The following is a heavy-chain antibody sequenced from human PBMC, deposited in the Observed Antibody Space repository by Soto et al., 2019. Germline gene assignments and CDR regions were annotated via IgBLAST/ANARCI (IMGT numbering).Heavy chain of an antibody. J-gene: IGHJ4*02. V-gene: IGHV4-34*01. CDR1: GGSFTGYY. CDR3: ARGQEGVVATH. Sequence: QVQLQQWGAGLLKPSETLSLTCAVNGGSFTGYYWSWVRQPPGKGLEWIGEIKDGGSTNYSPSLRSRVTLSADTSKKPFSLKVTSVTAADTAVYYCARGQEGVVATHWDQGTLVTVSS. CDR2: IKDGGST. D-gene: IGHD2-15*01.